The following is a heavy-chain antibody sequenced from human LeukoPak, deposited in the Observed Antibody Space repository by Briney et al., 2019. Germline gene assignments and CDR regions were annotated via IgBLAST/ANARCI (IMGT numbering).Heavy chain of an antibody. Sequence: PGGSLRLSCEASGFTFSSYSMNWVRQAPGKGLEWVSYISSSSSPIYYADSVKGRFTISRDNAKNSLYLQMNSLRAEDTAVYYCARLGVGNYFDYWGQGTLVTVSS. CDR1: GFTFSSYS. V-gene: IGHV3-48*01. J-gene: IGHJ4*02. D-gene: IGHD3-3*01. CDR3: ARLGVGNYFDY. CDR2: ISSSSSPI.